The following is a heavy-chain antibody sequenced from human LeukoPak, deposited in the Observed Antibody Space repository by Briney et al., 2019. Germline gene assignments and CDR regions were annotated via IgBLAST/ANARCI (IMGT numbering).Heavy chain of an antibody. D-gene: IGHD3-22*01. V-gene: IGHV4-34*01. J-gene: IGHJ5*02. CDR2: INQSGST. Sequence: SETLSLTCAVHGGSFSGYYWSWIRQPPGKGLEWIGEINQSGSTNYNPSLKSRVTISVDTSKNQFSLKLSSVTAADTAVYYCARVRLPLYYYDSSGTRFDPWGQGTRVTVSS. CDR1: GGSFSGYY. CDR3: ARVRLPLYYYDSSGTRFDP.